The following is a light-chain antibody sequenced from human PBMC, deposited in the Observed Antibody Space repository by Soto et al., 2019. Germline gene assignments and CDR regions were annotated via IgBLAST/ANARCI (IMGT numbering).Light chain of an antibody. J-gene: IGKJ4*01. CDR3: QQCRNWPLT. V-gene: IGKV3-15*01. CDR1: QNVYNN. CDR2: DAS. Sequence: EIVMTQSPATLSVSPGEGATLSCKASQNVYNNLAWYQQRPGQPPRLLIYDASTRATGISARFSGSGYGTEFTPTISSLQSEDFAVYFYQQCRNWPLTFGGGTKVEIK.